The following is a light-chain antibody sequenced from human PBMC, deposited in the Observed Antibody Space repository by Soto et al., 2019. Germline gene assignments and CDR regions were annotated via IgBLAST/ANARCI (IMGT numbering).Light chain of an antibody. V-gene: IGKV3-15*01. CDR3: QQYNNWPTKFT. Sequence: EIVMTQSPATLSVSPGERATLSCRASQSVSSNLAWYQQKPGQAPRLLIYGASTRATGIPARFSGSGSGTEFTLTISGLQSEDFAVYYCQQYNNWPTKFTFGQGTKLEIK. J-gene: IGKJ2*01. CDR2: GAS. CDR1: QSVSSN.